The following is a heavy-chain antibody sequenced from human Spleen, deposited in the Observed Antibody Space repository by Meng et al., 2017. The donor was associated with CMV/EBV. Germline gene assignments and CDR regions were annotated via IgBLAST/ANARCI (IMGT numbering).Heavy chain of an antibody. D-gene: IGHD3-3*01. J-gene: IGHJ4*02. CDR1: GYTFTAYF. CDR3: ARGSYILEWLPYFDY. V-gene: IGHV1-2*02. CDR2: VDSYSGDT. Sequence: SGYTFTAYFLHWVRQAPGQGLEWMGWVDSYSGDTNYAQNFKGRVAMTWDTSISTAYMELTTLRSDDTAVYYCARGSYILEWLPYFDYWGQGALVTVSS.